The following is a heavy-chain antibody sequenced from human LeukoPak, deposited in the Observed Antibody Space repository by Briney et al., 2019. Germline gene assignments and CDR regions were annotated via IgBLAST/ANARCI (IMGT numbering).Heavy chain of an antibody. V-gene: IGHV3-23*01. J-gene: IGHJ4*02. Sequence: PGGSLRLSCAASGFTFSSYAMSWVRQAPGKGLEWVSAISGSGDSTYYADSVKGRFTISRDNSKNTLYLQMNSLRAEDTAVYYCASNRGSSGWYGDFDYWGQGTQVTVSS. CDR2: ISGSGDST. CDR1: GFTFSSYA. D-gene: IGHD6-19*01. CDR3: ASNRGSSGWYGDFDY.